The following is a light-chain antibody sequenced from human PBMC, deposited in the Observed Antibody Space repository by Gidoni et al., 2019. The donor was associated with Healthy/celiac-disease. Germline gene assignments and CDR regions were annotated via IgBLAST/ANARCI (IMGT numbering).Light chain of an antibody. CDR3: SSYTSSSTLGVV. J-gene: IGLJ2*01. V-gene: IGLV2-14*01. CDR2: EVS. CDR1: SSDVGGYNY. Sequence: QSALTQPASVSGSPGQSIPISCTGTSSDVGGYNYVSWYQQHPGKAPKLMIYEVSNRPSGVSNRFSGSKSGNTASLTISGLQAEDEADYYCSSYTSSSTLGVVFGGGTKLTVL.